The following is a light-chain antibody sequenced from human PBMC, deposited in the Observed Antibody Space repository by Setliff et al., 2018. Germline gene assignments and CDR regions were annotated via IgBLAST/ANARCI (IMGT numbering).Light chain of an antibody. V-gene: IGKV1-39*01. CDR1: QSINTY. CDR2: GAS. J-gene: IGKJ1*01. Sequence: DIQMTQSPSSLSASVGDRVTITCRAGQSINTYLNWYQQKPGKAPKLLIYGASSLQSGVPSRFSGSVSGTDFTDFTFTVSSLQPEDFAAYYCQQSYTIPWTFGQGTKVDIK. CDR3: QQSYTIPWT.